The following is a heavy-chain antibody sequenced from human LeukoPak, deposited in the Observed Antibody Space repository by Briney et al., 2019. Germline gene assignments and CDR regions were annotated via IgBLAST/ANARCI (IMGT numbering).Heavy chain of an antibody. CDR3: ARDGNQRWASDY. CDR1: GFTFSSYS. J-gene: IGHJ4*02. Sequence: GGSLRLSCAASGFTFSSYSMNWVRQAPGKGLEWVSSISSSSSYIYYADSVKGRFTISRDNAKNSLYLQMNSMRAEDTAVYYCARDGNQRWASDYWGQGTLVTVSS. V-gene: IGHV3-21*01. D-gene: IGHD1-14*01. CDR2: ISSSSSYI.